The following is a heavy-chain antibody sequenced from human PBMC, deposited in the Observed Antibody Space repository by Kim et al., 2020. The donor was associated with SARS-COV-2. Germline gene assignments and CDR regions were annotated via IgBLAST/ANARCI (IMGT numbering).Heavy chain of an antibody. V-gene: IGHV3-23*01. CDR2: ISGSGGST. J-gene: IGHJ4*02. Sequence: GGSLRLSCAASGFTFSSYAMSWVRQAPGKGLEWVSAISGSGGSTYYADSVKGRFTISRDNSKNTLYLQMNSLRAEDTAVYYCAKDSYNWNRGSIDYWGQGTLVTVSS. CDR1: GFTFSSYA. D-gene: IGHD1-20*01. CDR3: AKDSYNWNRGSIDY.